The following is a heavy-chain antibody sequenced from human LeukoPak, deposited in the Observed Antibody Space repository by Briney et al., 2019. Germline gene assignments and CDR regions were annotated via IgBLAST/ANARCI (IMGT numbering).Heavy chain of an antibody. CDR2: IFIHGGET. V-gene: IGHV3-23*01. CDR3: AKHAGGILRSLDY. J-gene: IGHJ4*02. D-gene: IGHD5/OR15-5a*01. Sequence: GGSLRLSCAALSFILRSYAKSWVRQAPGKGLEWVSGIFIHGGETYHAESVKGRFTTSRDNSKSTLYLQMNSLRADDTAVYYCAKHAGGILRSLDYWGQGTLVTVSS. CDR1: SFILRSYA.